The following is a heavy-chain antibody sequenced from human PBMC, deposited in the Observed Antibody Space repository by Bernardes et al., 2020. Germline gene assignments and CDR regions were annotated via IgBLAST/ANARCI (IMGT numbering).Heavy chain of an antibody. CDR2: IYHSGIT. D-gene: IGHD4-17*01. Sequence: SEALSLTCAVSGGSISSGGYSWSWLRQPPGKGLEWIGYIYHSGITSYNPSLKSRVTISVDRSKNQFSLKLSSVTAADTAVYYCARVRKSDYGDHSAYYYMDVWGKGTTVTVSS. CDR1: GGSISSGGYS. J-gene: IGHJ6*03. CDR3: ARVRKSDYGDHSAYYYMDV. V-gene: IGHV4-30-2*01.